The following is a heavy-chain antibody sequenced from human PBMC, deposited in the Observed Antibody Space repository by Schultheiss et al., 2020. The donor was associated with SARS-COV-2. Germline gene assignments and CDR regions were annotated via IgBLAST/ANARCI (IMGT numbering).Heavy chain of an antibody. CDR2: ISYDGSNK. CDR1: GFTFSSYG. J-gene: IGHJ6*02. CDR3: ARDVVPAATTYYYHGMDV. D-gene: IGHD2-2*01. V-gene: IGHV3-30*14. Sequence: GGSLRLSCAASGFTFSSYGMHWVRQAPGKGLEWVAAISYDGSNKYYADSVKGRFTISRDNSKNTLYLQMNSLRAEDTAVYYCARDVVPAATTYYYHGMDVWGQGTTVTVSS.